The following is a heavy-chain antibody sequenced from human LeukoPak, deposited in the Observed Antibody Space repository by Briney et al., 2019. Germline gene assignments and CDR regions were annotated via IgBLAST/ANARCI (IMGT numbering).Heavy chain of an antibody. CDR2: LIPVSATT. D-gene: IGHD2-15*01. J-gene: IGHJ4*02. V-gene: IGHV1-69*01. CDR3: ARERIGYCSDDTCQSDFAF. CDR1: GGTFTMYA. Sequence: SVKVSCTASGGTFTMYAVTWVRQAPGQGLEWMGGLIPVSATTTYAQRFQGRLTITADESSSTAYMELNSLRSEDTAVYYCARERIGYCSDDTCQSDFAFWGRGTLVTVSS.